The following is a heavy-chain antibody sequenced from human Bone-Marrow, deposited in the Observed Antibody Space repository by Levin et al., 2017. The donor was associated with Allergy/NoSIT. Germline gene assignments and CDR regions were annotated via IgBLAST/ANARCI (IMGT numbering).Heavy chain of an antibody. J-gene: IGHJ2*01. CDR1: GGSISGYY. CDR2: IYYSGST. V-gene: IGHV4-59*08. D-gene: IGHD3-10*01. CDR3: ARLGYSRGRAYWYFDL. Sequence: ASETLSLTCTVSGGSISGYYWSWIRQPPGRGLEWIAYIYYSGSTNYNPSLKSRVTLSVDTSKNQFSLKLSSVTAADTAEYYCARLGYSRGRAYWYFDLWGRGTLVTVSS.